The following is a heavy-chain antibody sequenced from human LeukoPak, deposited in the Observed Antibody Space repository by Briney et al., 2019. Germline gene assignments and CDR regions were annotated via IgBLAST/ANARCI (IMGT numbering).Heavy chain of an antibody. CDR2: IYYSGST. D-gene: IGHD2-15*01. V-gene: IGHV4-59*01. Sequence: PSETLSLTCTVSGGSISSYYWSWIRQPPGKGLEWIGYIYYSGSTNYNPSLKSRVTISVDTSKNQFSLKLSSVTAADTAVYYCARVFGYRSGGSCDNYFDYWGQGTLVTVSS. CDR3: ARVFGYRSGGSCDNYFDY. CDR1: GGSISSYY. J-gene: IGHJ4*02.